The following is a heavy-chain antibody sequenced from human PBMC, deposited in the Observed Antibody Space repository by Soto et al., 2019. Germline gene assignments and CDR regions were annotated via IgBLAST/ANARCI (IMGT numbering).Heavy chain of an antibody. Sequence: GWSLRLSCAASGFAFTRYSMNWVRQAPGKGLEWVSSISSTTNYIYYGDSMKGRFTISRDNAKNSLYLEMNSLRAEDTAVYYCARESEDLTSNFDYWGQGTLVTVSS. V-gene: IGHV3-21*06. CDR2: ISSTTNYI. CDR3: ARESEDLTSNFDY. CDR1: GFAFTRYS. J-gene: IGHJ4*02.